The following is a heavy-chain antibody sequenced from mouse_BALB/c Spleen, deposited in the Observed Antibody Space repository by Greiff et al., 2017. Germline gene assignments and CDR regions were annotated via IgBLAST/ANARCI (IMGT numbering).Heavy chain of an antibody. CDR1: GYAFTNYL. V-gene: IGHV1-54*01. J-gene: IGHJ4*01. Sequence: VKLMESGAELVRPGTSVKVSCKASGYAFTNYLIEWVKQRPGQGLEWIGVINPGSGGTNYNEKFKGKATLTADKSSSTAYMQLSSLTSDDSAVYFCARWGGPYYAMDYWGQGTSVTVSS. CDR2: INPGSGGT. CDR3: ARWGGPYYAMDY.